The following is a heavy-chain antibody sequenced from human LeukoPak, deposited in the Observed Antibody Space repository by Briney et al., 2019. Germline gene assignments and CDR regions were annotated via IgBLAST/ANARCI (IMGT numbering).Heavy chain of an antibody. V-gene: IGHV3-23*01. D-gene: IGHD5-12*01. J-gene: IGHJ4*02. CDR1: GLIVSQNY. CDR3: AKVVSGYHFDY. CDR2: ISGSGGNT. Sequence: GGSLRLSCAASGLIVSQNYMSWVRQAPGRGLEWVSGISGSGGNTYYADSVKGRFTISRDNSQNTLYLQMNTLRAEDTAVYYCAKVVSGYHFDYWGQGTLVTVSS.